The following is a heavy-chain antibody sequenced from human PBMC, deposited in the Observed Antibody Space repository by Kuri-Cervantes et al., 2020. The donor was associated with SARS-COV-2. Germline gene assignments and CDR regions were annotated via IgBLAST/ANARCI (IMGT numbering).Heavy chain of an antibody. CDR3: ARARIAAAGYNWFDP. Sequence: SETLSLTCTVSRGSISSSSYYWGWIRQPPGKGLEWIGSIYHTENTYYNPSLNSRVTMSVDTSKNQFSLKLSSVTAADTAVYYCARARIAAAGYNWFDPWGQGTLVTVSS. J-gene: IGHJ5*02. D-gene: IGHD6-13*01. CDR1: RGSISSSSYY. CDR2: IYHTENT. V-gene: IGHV4-39*07.